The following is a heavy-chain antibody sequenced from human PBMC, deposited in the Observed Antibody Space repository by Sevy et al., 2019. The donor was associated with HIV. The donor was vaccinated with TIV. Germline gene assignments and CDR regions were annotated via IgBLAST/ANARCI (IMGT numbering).Heavy chain of an antibody. J-gene: IGHJ4*02. D-gene: IGHD6-19*01. CDR1: GFTFSNAW. CDR2: IKSKTDGETT. Sequence: GGSLRLSCAASGFTFSNAWMIWVRQAPGKGLEWVGRIKSKTDGETTDYAAPVKGRFTISRADSKNTLYLQMNSPKSEDTAVYYCATGIVGAVAGSAVVFDYWGQGTLVTVSS. V-gene: IGHV3-15*01. CDR3: ATGIVGAVAGSAVVFDY.